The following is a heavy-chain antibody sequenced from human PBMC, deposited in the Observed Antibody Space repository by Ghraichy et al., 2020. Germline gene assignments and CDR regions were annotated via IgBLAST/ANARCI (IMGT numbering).Heavy chain of an antibody. Sequence: GGSLRLSCAASGFTFSSYGMHWVRQAPGKGLEWVAVISYDGSNKYYADSVKGRFTISRDNSKNTLYLQMNSLRAEDTAVYYCAKDTETNKGWPPYYYYYMDVWGKGTTVTVSS. J-gene: IGHJ6*03. CDR1: GFTFSSYG. CDR2: ISYDGSNK. CDR3: AKDTETNKGWPPYYYYYMDV. V-gene: IGHV3-30*18.